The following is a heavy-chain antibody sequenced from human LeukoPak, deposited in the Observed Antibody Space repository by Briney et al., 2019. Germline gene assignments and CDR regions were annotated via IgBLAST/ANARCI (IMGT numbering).Heavy chain of an antibody. D-gene: IGHD5-24*01. J-gene: IGHJ4*02. Sequence: GESLEISCKGSGSSFTSYWNGWVRQVSGKGLEGMGINYPGDSDSRYSPSFQGQVTISADKSISTAYLQWSSLKASDTGMYYCARSCRDGYRDFDYWGQGTLVTVSS. CDR2: NYPGDSDS. V-gene: IGHV5-51*01. CDR1: GSSFTSYW. CDR3: ARSCRDGYRDFDY.